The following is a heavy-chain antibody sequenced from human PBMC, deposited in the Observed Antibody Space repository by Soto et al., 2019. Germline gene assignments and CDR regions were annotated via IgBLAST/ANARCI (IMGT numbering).Heavy chain of an antibody. Sequence: EVQLVDSGGELVQPGRSLRLSCTASEFAFEDYAMHRVLQAPGKGLEWVSSISWNSHSIGYADSVQGRFTISRANARNSLHLQVNSLRAEDTALYFCAKIDYGSGNYYLDYWGQGTLVTVSS. CDR2: ISWNSHSI. CDR1: EFAFEDYA. CDR3: AKIDYGSGNYYLDY. V-gene: IGHV3-9*01. D-gene: IGHD3-10*01. J-gene: IGHJ4*02.